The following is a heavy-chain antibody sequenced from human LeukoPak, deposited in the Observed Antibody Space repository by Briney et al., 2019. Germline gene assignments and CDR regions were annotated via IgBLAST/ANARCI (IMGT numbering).Heavy chain of an antibody. CDR3: ARGGRRLQWYYFDY. Sequence: GGSLRLSCTASGFTFSEHFMTWIRLAPGKGLECVSYMSSRGNTIYYADSVKGRFTISRDNAKSSLYLQMNNLGAEDTAVYYCARGGRRLQWYYFDYWGQGTVVTVSA. D-gene: IGHD5-24*01. V-gene: IGHV3-11*01. J-gene: IGHJ4*02. CDR1: GFTFSEHF. CDR2: MSSRGNTI.